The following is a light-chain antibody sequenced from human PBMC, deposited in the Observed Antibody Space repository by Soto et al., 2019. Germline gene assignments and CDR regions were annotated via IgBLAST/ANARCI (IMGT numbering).Light chain of an antibody. CDR2: DAY. V-gene: IGKV3-11*01. J-gene: IGKJ5*01. Sequence: IVLTHSPATLSLSPGETPTLSFSPTQSVSNHLPWYQQRPGQATRLIIYDAYNRATGVPARFSGSGSGTDFTLTIRSLEPEDFAVYYCQKRSSWHPTFGKGTRLEIK. CDR3: QKRSSWHPT. CDR1: QSVSNH.